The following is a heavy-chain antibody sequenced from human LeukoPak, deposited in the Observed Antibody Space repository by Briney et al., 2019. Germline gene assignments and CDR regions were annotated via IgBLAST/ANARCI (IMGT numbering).Heavy chain of an antibody. J-gene: IGHJ4*02. D-gene: IGHD3-22*01. CDR1: GGSISSGGYY. Sequence: SETLSLTCTVSGGSISSGGYYWSWIRQPPGKGLEWIGYMYHNGSTYYKPSLKSRVIISGDRSKNQFSLKLSSVTAADTAVYYCARTYDSSGYYAHYFDYWGQGTLVTVSS. V-gene: IGHV4-30-2*01. CDR2: MYHNGST. CDR3: ARTYDSSGYYAHYFDY.